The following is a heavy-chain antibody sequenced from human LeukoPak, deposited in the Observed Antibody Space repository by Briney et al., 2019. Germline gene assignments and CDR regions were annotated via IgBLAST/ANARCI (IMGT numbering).Heavy chain of an antibody. J-gene: IGHJ4*02. Sequence: GGPLRLSCAASGFTFSSYSMNWVRQAPGKGLEWVSYISSSSSTIYYADSVKGRFTISRDNAKNSLYLQMNSLRAEDTAVYYCASTRYCSGSSCSEGVDYWGQGTLVTVSS. CDR2: ISSSSSTI. CDR3: ASTRYCSGSSCSEGVDY. D-gene: IGHD2-15*01. CDR1: GFTFSSYS. V-gene: IGHV3-48*01.